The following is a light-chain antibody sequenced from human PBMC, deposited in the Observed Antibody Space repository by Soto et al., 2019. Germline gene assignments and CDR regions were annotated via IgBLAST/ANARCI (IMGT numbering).Light chain of an antibody. CDR3: CSSAPESTYV. CDR1: SSDVGAYNS. CDR2: KGT. V-gene: IGLV2-23*01. Sequence: QSALAQPASVSGSPGQSITISCTGTSSDVGAYNSVSWYQQHPHRAPQVIIYKGTQRPSAVSNRFSGSTSGNAASLTISALQADDEADYFCCSSAPESTYVFGTGTKV. J-gene: IGLJ1*01.